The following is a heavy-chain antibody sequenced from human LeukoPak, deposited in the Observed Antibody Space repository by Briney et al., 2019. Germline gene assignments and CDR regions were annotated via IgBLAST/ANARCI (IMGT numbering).Heavy chain of an antibody. V-gene: IGHV4-34*01. CDR1: GGSFRGYY. CDR3: ASTERCSTTCPLDY. Sequence: SETLSLTCAVYGGSFRGYYWSWIRQPPGKGPERIGEINHSGSTNYNPSLKSRVTISLDTSMKKFSLKLNSVTAADTAVYYCASTERCSTTCPLDYWGQGTLVTVSS. CDR2: INHSGST. D-gene: IGHD2-2*01. J-gene: IGHJ4*02.